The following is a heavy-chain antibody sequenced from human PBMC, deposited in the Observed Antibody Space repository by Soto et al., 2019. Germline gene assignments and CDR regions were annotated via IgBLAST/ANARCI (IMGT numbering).Heavy chain of an antibody. D-gene: IGHD6-19*01. CDR1: GGSISSGGYA. V-gene: IGHV4-30-2*01. J-gene: IGHJ4*02. Sequence: QLQLQESGSGLVKPSQTLSLTCAVSGGSISSGGYAWSWIRQPPGKGLEWIGYIYHSGSTYYNPSLKSRVTISLDRSKNQFSLKLSSVTTPDTAVYYCATAGGLGAVAADYWGQGTLVTVSS. CDR2: IYHSGST. CDR3: ATAGGLGAVAADY.